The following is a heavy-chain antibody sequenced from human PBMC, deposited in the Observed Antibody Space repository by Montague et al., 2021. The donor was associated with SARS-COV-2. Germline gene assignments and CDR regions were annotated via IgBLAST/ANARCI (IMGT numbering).Heavy chain of an antibody. CDR1: GGSISCSSYY. Sequence: SETLSLTCTVSGGSISCSSYYWGWIRQPPGKGLEWIGSIYYSGSTXYNPSLKSRVTISVDTSKNQFSLKLSSVTAADTAVYYCARVGRQQLVRLSGMDVWGQGTTVTVSS. V-gene: IGHV4-39*07. J-gene: IGHJ6*02. CDR2: IYYSGST. D-gene: IGHD6-13*01. CDR3: ARVGRQQLVRLSGMDV.